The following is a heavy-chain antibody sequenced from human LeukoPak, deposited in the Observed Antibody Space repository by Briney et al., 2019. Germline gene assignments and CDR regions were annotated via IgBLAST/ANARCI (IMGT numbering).Heavy chain of an antibody. CDR2: ISESSGATT. D-gene: IGHD3-22*01. Sequence: GGSLRLSCAASGFSFSSYAMSWVRQAPGKGLEWVSAISESSGATTYYADPVKGRFTISRDNSKNTLYLQMNSLRAEDTAVYYCAKAYYYDSSGYSHRTFDYWGQGTLVTVSS. V-gene: IGHV3-23*01. J-gene: IGHJ4*02. CDR1: GFSFSSYA. CDR3: AKAYYYDSSGYSHRTFDY.